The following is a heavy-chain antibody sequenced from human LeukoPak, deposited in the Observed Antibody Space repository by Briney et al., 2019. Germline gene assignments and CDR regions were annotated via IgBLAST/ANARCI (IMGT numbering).Heavy chain of an antibody. V-gene: IGHV4-34*01. CDR2: INHSGRT. D-gene: IGHD3-10*01. Sequence: SETLSLTCAVYGVSFSGYYWSWIRNPPGKELEWIREINHSGRTNYSPSLKSRVTISVDTSKNQFSLKLSSVTAADTAVYYCERLHYYGSGSYYPDYWGQRTLVTVSS. CDR3: ERLHYYGSGSYYPDY. J-gene: IGHJ4*02. CDR1: GVSFSGYY.